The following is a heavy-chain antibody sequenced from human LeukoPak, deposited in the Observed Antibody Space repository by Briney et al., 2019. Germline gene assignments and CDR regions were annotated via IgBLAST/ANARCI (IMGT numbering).Heavy chain of an antibody. D-gene: IGHD1-26*01. CDR3: ARGLVVGGTGVWAFDI. CDR2: IYKVGNT. Sequence: GGSLRLSCAASGFTVSNNSMSWVRQAPGYGLEWVSVIYKVGNTFYADFVKGRFTISRDNSKNTLYLQMNSLRAEDTALYYCARGLVVGGTGVWAFDIWGQGTMVTVSS. J-gene: IGHJ3*02. CDR1: GFTVSNNS. V-gene: IGHV3-66*01.